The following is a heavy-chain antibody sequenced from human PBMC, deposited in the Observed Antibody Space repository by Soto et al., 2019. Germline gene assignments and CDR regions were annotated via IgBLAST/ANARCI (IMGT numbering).Heavy chain of an antibody. CDR3: ARVLKSSGWDNDVYDI. J-gene: IGHJ3*02. Sequence: PGGSLRLSCAASGFTFSSYWMHWVRQVPGKGLVWVSRINPDGGATKYADSVRGRFIISRDNAQNSLYLQMNSLRVKDTAVYYCARVLKSSGWDNDVYDIWGQGTMVTVSS. D-gene: IGHD6-19*01. CDR1: GFTFSSYW. V-gene: IGHV3-74*03. CDR2: INPDGGAT.